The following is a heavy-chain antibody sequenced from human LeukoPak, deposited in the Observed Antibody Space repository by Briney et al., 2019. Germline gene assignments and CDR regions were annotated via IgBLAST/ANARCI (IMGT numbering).Heavy chain of an antibody. CDR3: AKTGGYYDTSDLYRPDVFDI. V-gene: IGHV3-23*01. Sequence: PGGSLRLSCAASGFTFSNFAMSWVRQAPGKGLEWVSAISVTGGNTFYTDSVTGRFTISRDNSKNTLYLQMNSLRAEDTAVYYCAKTGGYYDTSDLYRPDVFDIWGQGTVVTVSS. CDR1: GFTFSNFA. J-gene: IGHJ3*02. CDR2: ISVTGGNT. D-gene: IGHD3-22*01.